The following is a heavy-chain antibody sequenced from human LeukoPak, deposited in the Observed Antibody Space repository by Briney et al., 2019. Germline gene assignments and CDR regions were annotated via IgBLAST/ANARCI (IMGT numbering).Heavy chain of an antibody. J-gene: IGHJ4*02. D-gene: IGHD1-26*01. V-gene: IGHV4-39*07. Sequence: SETLSLTCTVSGGSISSSNYYWGWIRQPPGKGLEWIGSIYYSGSTYYSPSLRSRVTISVDTSENQFSLKLNSVTAADTAVYYCARGGAGSHTFDHWGQGTLVTVS. CDR1: GGSISSSNYY. CDR3: ARGGAGSHTFDH. CDR2: IYYSGST.